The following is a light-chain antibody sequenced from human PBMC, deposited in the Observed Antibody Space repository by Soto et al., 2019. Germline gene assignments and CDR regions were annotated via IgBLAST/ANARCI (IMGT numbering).Light chain of an antibody. CDR1: QSVSSN. Sequence: EIVMTQSPATLSVSPGERATLSCRASQSVSSNLAWYQQKPGQAPRLLIYGASTRATGIPARFSGSGSGTEFTLNISSLQSEDFAVYYCQQYNKWPLTFGQGTKVEIK. CDR3: QQYNKWPLT. J-gene: IGKJ1*01. V-gene: IGKV3-15*01. CDR2: GAS.